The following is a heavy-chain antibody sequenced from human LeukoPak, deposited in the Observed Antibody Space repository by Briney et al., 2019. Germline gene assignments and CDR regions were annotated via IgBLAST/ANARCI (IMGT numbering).Heavy chain of an antibody. J-gene: IGHJ4*02. CDR2: ITSSSSYM. CDR1: GFTFSSYN. D-gene: IGHD5-18*01. Sequence: PGGSLRLSCAASGFTFSSYNMNWVRRTPGKGLEWVSSITSSSSYMFYADSVRGRFTISRDNAKNSLYLQMNSLRAEDTAVYYCARDTAMANFDYWGQGTLVTVSS. V-gene: IGHV3-21*01. CDR3: ARDTAMANFDY.